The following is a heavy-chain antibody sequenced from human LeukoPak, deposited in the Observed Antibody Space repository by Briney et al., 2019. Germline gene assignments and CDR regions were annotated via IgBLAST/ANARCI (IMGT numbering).Heavy chain of an antibody. CDR2: IKSKTDGGTT. CDR3: TTDIVVVPAAV. CDR1: GFTFSNAW. J-gene: IGHJ4*02. D-gene: IGHD2-2*01. Sequence: PGGSLRLSCAASGFTFSNAWMSWVRQAPGKGLEWVGRIKSKTDGGTTDYAAPVKGRFTISRDDSKDTLYLQMNSLKTEDTAVYYCTTDIVVVPAAVWGQGTLVTVSS. V-gene: IGHV3-15*01.